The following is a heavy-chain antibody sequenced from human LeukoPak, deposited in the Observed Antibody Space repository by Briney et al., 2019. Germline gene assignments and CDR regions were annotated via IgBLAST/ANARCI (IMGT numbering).Heavy chain of an antibody. CDR2: IYSGGST. CDR3: ARDGVGYSYGSYYYGMDV. V-gene: IGHV3-66*01. Sequence: GGSLRLSCAASGFTVSSNYMSWVRQAPGKGLEWVSVIYSGGSTYYADSVKGRFTISRDNSKNTLYLQMNSLRAEDTAVYYCARDGVGYSYGSYYYGMDVWGQGTTVTVSS. CDR1: GFTVSSNY. D-gene: IGHD5-18*01. J-gene: IGHJ6*02.